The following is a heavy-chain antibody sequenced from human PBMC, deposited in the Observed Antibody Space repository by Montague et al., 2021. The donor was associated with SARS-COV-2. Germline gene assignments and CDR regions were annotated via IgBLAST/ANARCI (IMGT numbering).Heavy chain of an antibody. CDR2: IYYTAGA. CDR3: ARYLGRGGFDP. Sequence: SETLSLTCTVSGDSITTYYWSWIRQPPGKGLEWIGYIYYTAGANYNPSLRSRGTISVDTSKNQCSLNLRLVTAVDTAVYFCARYLGRGGFDPWGQGTLVTVSS. D-gene: IGHD3-10*01. CDR1: GDSITTYY. J-gene: IGHJ5*02. V-gene: IGHV4-59*01.